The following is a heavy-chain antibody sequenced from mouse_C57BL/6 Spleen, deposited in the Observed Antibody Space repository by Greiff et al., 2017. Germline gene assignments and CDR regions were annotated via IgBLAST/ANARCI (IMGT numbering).Heavy chain of an antibody. CDR2: IRNKANGYTT. CDR3: ARSDRRGYFDY. CDR1: GFTFTAYS. Sequence: EVQLVESGGGLVQPGGSLSLSCAASGFTFTAYSMSWVRPPPGKALEWFGFIRNKANGYTTEYSASLKGRFSISIDNSQSILYRQMNALRAEDSATYYCARSDRRGYFDYGGKGTTLTVSS. D-gene: IGHD3-3*01. J-gene: IGHJ2*01. V-gene: IGHV7-3*01.